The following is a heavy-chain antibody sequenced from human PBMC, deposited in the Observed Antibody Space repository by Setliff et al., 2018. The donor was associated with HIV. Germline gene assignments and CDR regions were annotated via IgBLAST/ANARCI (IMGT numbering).Heavy chain of an antibody. J-gene: IGHJ1*01. V-gene: IGHV3-23*01. CDR1: GFTFSSYA. CDR3: ANSGTTAIEYFQH. Sequence: GGSLRLSCAASGFTFSSYAMSWVRQAPGKGLEWVSAISGSGGSTYYADSVKGRFTISRDNSKNTLYLQMNSLRAEGTAVYYCANSGTTAIEYFQHWGQGTLVTVSS. D-gene: IGHD4-17*01. CDR2: ISGSGGST.